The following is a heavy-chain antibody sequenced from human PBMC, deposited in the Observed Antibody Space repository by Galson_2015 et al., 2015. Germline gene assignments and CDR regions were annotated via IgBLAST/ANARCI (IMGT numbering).Heavy chain of an antibody. CDR1: GFTFSSYR. V-gene: IGHV3-21*05. Sequence: SLRLSCAASGFTFSSYRTNWIRQAPGKGLEWVSYISSSSSYTNYADSVKGRFTISRDNAKNSLYLQMNSLRAEDTAVYYCARAPKYYYDSSGSLGYFDLWGRGTLVTVSS. J-gene: IGHJ2*01. CDR2: ISSSSSYT. CDR3: ARAPKYYYDSSGSLGYFDL. D-gene: IGHD3-22*01.